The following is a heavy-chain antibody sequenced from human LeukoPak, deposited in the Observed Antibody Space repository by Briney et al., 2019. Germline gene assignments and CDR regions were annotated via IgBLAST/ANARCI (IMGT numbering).Heavy chain of an antibody. V-gene: IGHV3-20*04. CDR2: INWNGGST. D-gene: IGHD3-10*01. Sequence: GGSLRLSCAASGFPFDDYGMTWVRQAPGKGLEWVSGINWNGGSTGYADSVKGRFTISRDNAKNSLYLQMNSLRAEDTALYYCASAGLTYGSGSYFVYWGQGTLVTVSS. CDR1: GFPFDDYG. CDR3: ASAGLTYGSGSYFVY. J-gene: IGHJ4*02.